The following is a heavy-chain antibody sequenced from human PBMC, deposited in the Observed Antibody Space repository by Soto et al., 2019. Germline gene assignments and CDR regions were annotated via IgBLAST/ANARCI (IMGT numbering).Heavy chain of an antibody. CDR2: IYYSGST. D-gene: IGHD3-10*01. Sequence: LSLTCTVSGGSISSYYWSWIRQPPGKGLEWIGYIYYSGSTNYNPSLKSRVTISVDTSKNQFSLKLSSVTAADTAVYYCAGTSYYYGSGSYWNWFDPWGQGTLVTVSS. V-gene: IGHV4-59*01. J-gene: IGHJ5*02. CDR3: AGTSYYYGSGSYWNWFDP. CDR1: GGSISSYY.